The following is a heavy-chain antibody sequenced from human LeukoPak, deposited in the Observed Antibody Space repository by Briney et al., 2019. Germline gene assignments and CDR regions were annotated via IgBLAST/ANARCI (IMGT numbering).Heavy chain of an antibody. V-gene: IGHV4-38-2*02. CDR2: IYYTGST. CDR1: GYSISSGYH. D-gene: IGHD2-2*01. Sequence: PSETLSLTCIVSGYSISSGYHWGWIRQPPGKGLEWIGSIYYTGSTYYDPSLKSRVTISLDTSKNQFSLKLTSVTAADTAVYYCARAGGTPASFDYWGQGTLVTVSS. CDR3: ARAGGTPASFDY. J-gene: IGHJ4*02.